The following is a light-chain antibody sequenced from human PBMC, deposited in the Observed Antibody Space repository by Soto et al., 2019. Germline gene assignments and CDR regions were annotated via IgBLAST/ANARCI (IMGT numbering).Light chain of an antibody. CDR2: KNN. CDR1: SSNIERNT. Sequence: QSVLTQPPSASGTPGQRVTISCSGSSSNIERNTRNWYQQLPGTAPKLLIYKNNQRPSGVPDRFSGSKSGTSASLAISGLQSEDEADYYCAAWDDSLNGRVFGGGTKLTVL. J-gene: IGLJ3*02. CDR3: AAWDDSLNGRV. V-gene: IGLV1-44*01.